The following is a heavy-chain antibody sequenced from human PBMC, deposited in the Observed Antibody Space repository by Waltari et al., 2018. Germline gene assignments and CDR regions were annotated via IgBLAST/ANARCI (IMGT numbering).Heavy chain of an antibody. CDR2: IYQSGCT. CDR3: AIRLRVALEI. Sequence: QVQLQESGPGLVKPSETLSLTCAVSGYSISSGYYWGWIRQPPGKGLEWIGSIYQSGCTYYNRSLKRRVTIAVDTSKNHVSRKRSSVTAAYTAVNYCAIRLRVALEIWGQGTMVTVSS. CDR1: GYSISSGYY. J-gene: IGHJ3*02. V-gene: IGHV4-38-2*01.